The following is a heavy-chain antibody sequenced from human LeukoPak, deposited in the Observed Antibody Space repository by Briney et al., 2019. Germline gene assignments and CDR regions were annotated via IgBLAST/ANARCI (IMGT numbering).Heavy chain of an antibody. CDR3: AKDRSEAAAGRYYYYYYMDV. J-gene: IGHJ6*03. D-gene: IGHD6-13*01. CDR1: GFTFDDYG. CDR2: IRYDGSNK. V-gene: IGHV3-30*02. Sequence: GGSLRLSCAASGFTFDDYGMSWVRQAPGKGLEWVAFIRYDGSNKYYADSVKGRFTISRDNSKNTLYLQMNSLRAEDTAVYYCAKDRSEAAAGRYYYYYYMDVWGKGTTVTVSS.